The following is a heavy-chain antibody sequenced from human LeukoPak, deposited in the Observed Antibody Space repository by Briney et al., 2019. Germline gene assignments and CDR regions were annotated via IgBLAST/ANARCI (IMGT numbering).Heavy chain of an antibody. D-gene: IGHD6-6*01. CDR3: ARYQARQLAYFDY. J-gene: IGHJ4*02. V-gene: IGHV5-51*01. Sequence: GESLKISSKGSGYSFTSYWIGWVRQMPGKGLEWMGIIYPGDSDTRYSPSFQGQVTISADKSISTAYLQWSSLKASDTAIYYCARYQARQLAYFDYWGQGTLVTVSS. CDR2: IYPGDSDT. CDR1: GYSFTSYW.